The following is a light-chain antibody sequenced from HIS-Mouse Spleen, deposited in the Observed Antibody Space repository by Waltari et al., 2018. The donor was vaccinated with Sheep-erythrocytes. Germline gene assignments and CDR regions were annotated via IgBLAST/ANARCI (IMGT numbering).Light chain of an antibody. Sequence: NFMLTQPHSVSESPGKTVTISCTRSSASMASHYVQGYQQRPGSAPTTVIYEDNQRPSGVPDRFSGSIDSSSNSASLTISGLKTEDEADYYCQSYDSSNYVFGTGTKVTVL. CDR2: EDN. V-gene: IGLV6-57*04. CDR1: SASMASHY. J-gene: IGLJ1*01. CDR3: QSYDSSNYV.